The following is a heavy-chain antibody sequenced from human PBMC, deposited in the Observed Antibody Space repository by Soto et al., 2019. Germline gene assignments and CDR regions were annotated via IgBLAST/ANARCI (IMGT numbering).Heavy chain of an antibody. CDR1: GGSFSGYY. Sequence: QVQLQQWGAGLLKPSETLSLTCAVYGGSFSGYYWSWIRQPPGKGLEWIGEIKHSGSTNYNPSLKSRVTISVDTSKNQFSLKLSSVTAADTAVYYCARGGPYYDYVWGSYRYSRFDYWGQGTLVTVSS. J-gene: IGHJ4*02. CDR3: ARGGPYYDYVWGSYRYSRFDY. CDR2: IKHSGST. V-gene: IGHV4-34*01. D-gene: IGHD3-16*02.